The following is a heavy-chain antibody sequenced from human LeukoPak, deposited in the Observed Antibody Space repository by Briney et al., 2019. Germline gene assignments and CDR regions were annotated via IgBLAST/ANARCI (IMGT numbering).Heavy chain of an antibody. D-gene: IGHD6-19*01. CDR2: IYYGGGT. CDR1: GFIVSSTY. J-gene: IGHJ4*02. CDR3: ARTYSSSAYSPFDY. V-gene: IGHV3-53*01. Sequence: GGSLRLSCAASGFIVSSTYMNWVRHAAGKGLEWVSVIYYGGGTYYTDSVKGRFTISRDNSKNTLYLQMNSLRAEDTAVYYCARTYSSSAYSPFDYWGQGTLVTVSS.